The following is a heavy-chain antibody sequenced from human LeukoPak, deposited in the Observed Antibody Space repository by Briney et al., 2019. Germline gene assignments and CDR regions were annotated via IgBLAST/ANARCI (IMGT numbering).Heavy chain of an antibody. V-gene: IGHV3-15*01. Sequence: GGSLRLSCAASGFTFSNACMTWVRQAPGQGLEWVGRLKSKTDGGTTDYAKPVNGRFTISREDSKTPLYLQMTSLKGEDTAMYYCDTWIAVAGNWSDCWGQGTLVTVSS. D-gene: IGHD6-13*01. CDR3: DTWIAVAGNWSDC. J-gene: IGHJ4*02. CDR1: GFTFSNAC. CDR2: LKSKTDGGTT.